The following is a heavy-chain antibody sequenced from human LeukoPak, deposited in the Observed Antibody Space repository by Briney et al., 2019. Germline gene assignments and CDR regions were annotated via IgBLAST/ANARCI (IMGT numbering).Heavy chain of an antibody. D-gene: IGHD4-17*01. V-gene: IGHV1-46*01. CDR2: INPSGGST. Sequence: GASVKVSCKASGYTFTSYYMHWVRQAPGQGLEWMGIINPSGGSTSYAQKFQGRVTMTRDTSISTAYMELSRLRSDDTAVYYCARETTVTPPDYWGQGTLVTVSS. CDR3: ARETTVTPPDY. J-gene: IGHJ4*02. CDR1: GYTFTSYY.